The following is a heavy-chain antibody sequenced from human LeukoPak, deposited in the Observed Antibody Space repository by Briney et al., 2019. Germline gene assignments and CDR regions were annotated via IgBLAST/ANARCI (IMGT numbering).Heavy chain of an antibody. V-gene: IGHV4-30-4*01. CDR3: ARARGGYSYGYYFDY. Sequence: SETLSLTCTVSGGSISSGDYYWSWIRQPPGKGLEWIGYIYYSGSTHYNPSLKSRVTISVDTSKNQFSLKLSSVTAADTAVYYCARARGGYSYGYYFDYWGQGTLVTVSS. CDR2: IYYSGST. CDR1: GGSISSGDYY. J-gene: IGHJ4*02. D-gene: IGHD5-18*01.